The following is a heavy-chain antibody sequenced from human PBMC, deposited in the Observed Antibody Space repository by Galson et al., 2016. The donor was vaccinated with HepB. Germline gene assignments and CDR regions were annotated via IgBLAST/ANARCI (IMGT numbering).Heavy chain of an antibody. J-gene: IGHJ4*01. CDR2: IKQDGSEK. D-gene: IGHD2-2*01. CDR3: ATHDCTSTSCAHDY. Sequence: SLRLSCAASGFTFSSFWMSWVRQAPGKGLEWVANIKQDGSEKHYVASVKGRFTISRDNADSSLSLQMNSLRGEDTAVYYCATHDCTSTSCAHDYWGHGTLVTVSS. CDR1: GFTFSSFW. V-gene: IGHV3-7*01.